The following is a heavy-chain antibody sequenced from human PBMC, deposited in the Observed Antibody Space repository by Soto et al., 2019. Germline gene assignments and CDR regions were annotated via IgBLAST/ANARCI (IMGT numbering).Heavy chain of an antibody. Sequence: ASVKVSCTASGYTFTSYGISWVRQAPGQGLEWMGWISAYNGNTNYAQKLQGRVTMTTDTSTSTAYMELRSLRSDDTAVYYCAREDEMVVPAPNTWSDTGGQGTTITLAP. J-gene: IGHJ5*02. CDR1: GYTFTSYG. CDR3: AREDEMVVPAPNTWSDT. D-gene: IGHD2-15*01. CDR2: ISAYNGNT. V-gene: IGHV1-18*04.